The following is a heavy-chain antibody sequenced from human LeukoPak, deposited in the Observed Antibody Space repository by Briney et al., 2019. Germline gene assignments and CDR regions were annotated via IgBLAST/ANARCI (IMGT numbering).Heavy chain of an antibody. V-gene: IGHV4-39*01. J-gene: IGHJ4*02. CDR1: GGSISSSSYY. Sequence: SETLSLTCTVSGGSISSSSYYWGWIRQPPGKGLEWIGSIYYSGSTYYNPSLKSRVTISVDTSKNQFSLKLSSVTAADTAVYYCASYDFWSGYSAPTSYYFDYWGQGTLVTVSS. CDR3: ASYDFWSGYSAPTSYYFDY. D-gene: IGHD3-3*01. CDR2: IYYSGST.